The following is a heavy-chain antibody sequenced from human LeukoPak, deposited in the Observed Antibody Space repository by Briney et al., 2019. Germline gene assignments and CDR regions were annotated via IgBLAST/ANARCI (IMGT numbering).Heavy chain of an antibody. CDR3: ARGSRFGFGESWLEFDY. V-gene: IGHV1-8*01. J-gene: IGHJ4*02. D-gene: IGHD3-10*01. Sequence: ASVKVSCKASGYTFTSYDINWVRQATGQGLEWMGWMNPNSGNTGYAQKFQGRVTMTRNTSISTAYMELSSLRSEDTAVYYCARGSRFGFGESWLEFDYWGQGTPVTVSS. CDR2: MNPNSGNT. CDR1: GYTFTSYD.